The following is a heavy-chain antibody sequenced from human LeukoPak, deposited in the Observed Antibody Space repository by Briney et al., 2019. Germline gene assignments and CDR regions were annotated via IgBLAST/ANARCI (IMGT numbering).Heavy chain of an antibody. CDR2: ISYDGSNK. CDR3: ARALLRDLLWFGGAFDY. J-gene: IGHJ4*02. V-gene: IGHV3-30*04. D-gene: IGHD3-10*01. CDR1: GFTFRSYA. Sequence: GGSLRLSCAASGFTFRSYAMHWVRQAPGKGLEWVAVISYDGSNKYYADSVKGRFTISRDNSKNTLYLQMNSLRAEDTAVYYCARALLRDLLWFGGAFDYWGQGTLVTVSS.